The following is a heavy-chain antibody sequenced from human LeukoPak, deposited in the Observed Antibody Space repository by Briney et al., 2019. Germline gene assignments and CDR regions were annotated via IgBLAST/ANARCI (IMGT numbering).Heavy chain of an antibody. CDR2: INPNSGGT. V-gene: IGHV1-2*02. J-gene: IGHJ4*02. CDR1: GYTFTGYY. D-gene: IGHD3-22*01. CDR3: ARGSRRDYYDSSGYFDY. Sequence: GASVKVSCKASGYTFTGYYMHWVRQAPGQGLEWMGWINPNSGGTNYAQKFQGRVTITADESTSTAYIELSSLRSEDTAVYYCARGSRRDYYDSSGYFDYWGQGTLVTVSS.